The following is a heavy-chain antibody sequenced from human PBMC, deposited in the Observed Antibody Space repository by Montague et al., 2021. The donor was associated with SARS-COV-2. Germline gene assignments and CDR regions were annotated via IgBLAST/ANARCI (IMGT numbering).Heavy chain of an antibody. D-gene: IGHD5-12*01. CDR2: IYYSGSA. Sequence: SETLSLTCSVSGGSVSSGSYYWSWIRQPPGKGLECIGYIYYSGSAYYNPYNPSLMSRATISIDTSKNQFSLNPRPVTAADTALYSCARGTGYDYYFDCWGLGTLVTVSS. CDR1: GGSVSSGSYY. CDR3: ARGTGYDYYFDC. V-gene: IGHV4-61*01. J-gene: IGHJ4*02.